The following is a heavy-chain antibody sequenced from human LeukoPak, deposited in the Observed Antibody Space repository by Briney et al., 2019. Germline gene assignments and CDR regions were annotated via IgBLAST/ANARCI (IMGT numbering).Heavy chain of an antibody. V-gene: IGHV3-21*01. J-gene: IGHJ4*02. CDR1: GFTFSSYS. Sequence: GGSLRLSCAASGFTFSSYSMNWVRQAPGKGLEWVSSISSSSSYIYYADSVKGRFTISRDNAKNSLYLQMNSLRAGDTAVYYCARVYSGSYWVPFDYWGQGTLVTVSS. CDR2: ISSSSSYI. CDR3: ARVYSGSYWVPFDY. D-gene: IGHD1-26*01.